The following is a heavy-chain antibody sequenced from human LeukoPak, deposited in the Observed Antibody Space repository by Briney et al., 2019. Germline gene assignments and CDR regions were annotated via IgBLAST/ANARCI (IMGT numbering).Heavy chain of an antibody. J-gene: IGHJ4*02. V-gene: IGHV3-30*02. CDR2: IRSDGSNQ. CDR1: GFTFSSYG. Sequence: PGGSLRLSCVASGFTFSSYGMHWVRQAPDKGLEWVAFIRSDGSNQDHVDSVKGRFTISRDNSKNTLYLQMNGLRAEDTGVYYCAKLKDSRGYQPLGYWGQGTLVTVSS. CDR3: AKLKDSRGYQPLGY. D-gene: IGHD3-22*01.